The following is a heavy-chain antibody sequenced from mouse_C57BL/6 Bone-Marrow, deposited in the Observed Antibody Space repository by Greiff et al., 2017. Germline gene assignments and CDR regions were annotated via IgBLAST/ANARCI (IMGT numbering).Heavy chain of an antibody. Sequence: EVQLQQSGPELVKPGASVKMSCKASGYTFTDYNMHWVKQSHGKSLEWLGYINPNNGGTSYNQKFKGKATLTVNKSSSTAYMELRSLTSEDSAVYYCARCHSSSQYYFDYWGQGTTLTVSS. D-gene: IGHD1-1*01. CDR2: INPNNGGT. J-gene: IGHJ2*01. CDR1: GYTFTDYN. V-gene: IGHV1-22*01. CDR3: ARCHSSSQYYFDY.